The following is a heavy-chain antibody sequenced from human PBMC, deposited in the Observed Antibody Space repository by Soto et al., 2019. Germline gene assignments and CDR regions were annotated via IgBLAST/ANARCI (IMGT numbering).Heavy chain of an antibody. CDR1: GGSISSSSYY. D-gene: IGHD6-19*01. V-gene: IGHV4-39*01. CDR3: ARHAVHSGGFTDY. J-gene: IGHJ4*02. CDR2: IYYSGST. Sequence: QLQLQESGPGLVKPSETLSLTCTVSGGSISSSSYYWGWIRQPPGKGLEWIGSIYYSGSTYYNPSLKGRVTISVDTSKNQFSLKLSSVTAADTAVYYCARHAVHSGGFTDYWGQGTLVTVSS.